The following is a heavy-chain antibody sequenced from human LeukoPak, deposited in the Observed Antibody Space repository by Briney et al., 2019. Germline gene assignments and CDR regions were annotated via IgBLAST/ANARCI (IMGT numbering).Heavy chain of an antibody. CDR2: INPRSGDA. CDR1: GYTLTSYD. V-gene: IGHV1-8*03. CDR3: ARAARPFDL. Sequence: ASMKVSCKASGYTLTSYDINWVRQATGQGLEWMGWINPRSGDAGYAQKFQGRVTITRNTSITTVYMEVTSLRSEDTAVYYCARAARPFDLWGQGTLVTVSS. D-gene: IGHD6-6*01. J-gene: IGHJ5*02.